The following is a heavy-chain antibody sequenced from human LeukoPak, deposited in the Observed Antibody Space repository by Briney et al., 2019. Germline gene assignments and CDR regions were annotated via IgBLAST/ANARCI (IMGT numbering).Heavy chain of an antibody. V-gene: IGHV4-34*01. CDR3: ASSFYYDSRDY. J-gene: IGHJ4*02. D-gene: IGHD3-22*01. CDR2: ITPSGST. Sequence: SETLSLACVVYGGSFSGYFWSWIRQPPGKGLEWIGEITPSGSTNYSPSLKSRVSISIDTSKKELSLRLTSVTAADSAVYYCASSFYYDSRDYWGQGTLVTVSS. CDR1: GGSFSGYF.